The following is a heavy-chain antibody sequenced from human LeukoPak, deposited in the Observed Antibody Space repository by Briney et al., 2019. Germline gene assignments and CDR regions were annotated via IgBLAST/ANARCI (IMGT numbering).Heavy chain of an antibody. CDR3: ARDHNDGGPYYYYYYYMDV. V-gene: IGHV3-11*01. J-gene: IGHJ6*03. CDR2: ISSSGSTI. D-gene: IGHD1-1*01. Sequence: PGGSLRLSCAASGFTFSDYYMSWIRQAPGKGLEWVSYISSSGSTIYYADSVKGRFTISRDNAKNSLYLQMNSLRAEDTAVYYCARDHNDGGPYYYYYYYMDVWGKGTTVTVSS. CDR1: GFTFSDYY.